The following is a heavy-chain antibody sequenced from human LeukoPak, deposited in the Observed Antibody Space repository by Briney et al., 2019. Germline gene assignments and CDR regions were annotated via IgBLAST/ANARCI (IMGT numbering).Heavy chain of an antibody. CDR2: INHSGST. Sequence: SETLSLTCAVYGGSFSGYYWSWIRQPPGKGLEWIGEINHSGSTNYNPSLKSRVTISLDMSKNQFSLKLSSVTAADTAIYYCARGLSVDYWGQGTLVTVSS. J-gene: IGHJ4*02. D-gene: IGHD3-16*02. V-gene: IGHV4-34*01. CDR3: ARGLSVDY. CDR1: GGSFSGYY.